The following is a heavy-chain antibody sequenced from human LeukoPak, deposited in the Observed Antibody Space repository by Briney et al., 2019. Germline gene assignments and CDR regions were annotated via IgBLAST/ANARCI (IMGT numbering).Heavy chain of an antibody. CDR1: GGSFSSYY. D-gene: IGHD5-18*01. Sequence: SETLSLTCAVYGGSFSSYYWSWIRQPPGKGLEWIGEINHSGSTNYNPSLKSRVTISVDTSKNQFSLKLSSVTAADTAVYYCARGRIQLQSGMDVWGQGTTVTVSS. V-gene: IGHV4-34*01. J-gene: IGHJ6*02. CDR2: INHSGST. CDR3: ARGRIQLQSGMDV.